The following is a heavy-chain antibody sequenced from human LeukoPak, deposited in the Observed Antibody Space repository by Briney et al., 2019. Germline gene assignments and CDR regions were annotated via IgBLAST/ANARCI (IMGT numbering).Heavy chain of an antibody. CDR2: INHSGST. CDR1: GGSFSGYY. Sequence: SGTLSLTCAVYGGSFSGYYWSWIRQPPGKGLEWIGEINHSGSTNYNPSLKSRVTISVDTSKNQFSLKLSSVTAADTAVYYCARLRIAAAGILTGGRYNWFDPWGQGTLVTVSS. CDR3: ARLRIAAAGILTGGRYNWFDP. V-gene: IGHV4-34*01. D-gene: IGHD6-13*01. J-gene: IGHJ5*02.